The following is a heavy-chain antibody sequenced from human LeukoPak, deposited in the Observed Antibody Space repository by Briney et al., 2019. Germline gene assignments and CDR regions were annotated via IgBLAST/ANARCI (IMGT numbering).Heavy chain of an antibody. Sequence: SVKVSCKASGGTFSSYAISWVRQAPGQGLEWMGRIIPILGIANYAQKFQGRVTITADKSTSTAYMELSSLRSEDTAVYYCASRHGEGYFDYWGQGTLVTVSS. CDR2: IIPILGIA. CDR1: GGTFSSYA. J-gene: IGHJ4*02. CDR3: ASRHGEGYFDY. D-gene: IGHD4-17*01. V-gene: IGHV1-69*04.